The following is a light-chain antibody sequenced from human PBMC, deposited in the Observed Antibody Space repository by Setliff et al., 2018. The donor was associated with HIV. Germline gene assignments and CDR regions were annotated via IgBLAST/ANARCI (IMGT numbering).Light chain of an antibody. CDR2: DVS. V-gene: IGLV2-14*01. CDR1: SSDVGNYNY. Sequence: QSALAQPAPVSWSPGQSITISCTGISSDVGNYNYVSWYQEHPGKAPKLMIYDVSKRPSGVSNRFSGSKSGNTASLTISGLQAEDEADYHCSSYTGRSTFVFGTGTKVTVL. J-gene: IGLJ1*01. CDR3: SSYTGRSTFV.